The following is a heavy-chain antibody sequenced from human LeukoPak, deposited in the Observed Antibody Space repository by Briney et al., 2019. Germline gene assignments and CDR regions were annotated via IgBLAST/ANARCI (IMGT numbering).Heavy chain of an antibody. V-gene: IGHV3-74*01. Sequence: GGSLRLSCAASGFTFSYYWMHWVRQAPGKGLVWFSLINSDGSSTTYADSVKGRFTISRDNAKNTLYLQMNSLSAEDTAVYYCARTSSGGFDPWGQGTLVTVSS. D-gene: IGHD3-16*01. CDR3: ARTSSGGFDP. J-gene: IGHJ5*02. CDR1: GFTFSYYW. CDR2: INSDGSST.